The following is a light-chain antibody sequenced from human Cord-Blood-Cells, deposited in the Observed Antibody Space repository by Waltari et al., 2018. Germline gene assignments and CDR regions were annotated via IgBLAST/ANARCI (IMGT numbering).Light chain of an antibody. V-gene: IGLV2-14*01. Sequence: QSALTQPASVSGSPGQSITISCTGTSSDVGGYNYVPWYQQHPGKVPKLMIYDVSKRPSGVSNRFSGSKSGNTASLTISGLQAEDEADYYCSSYTSSSTWVFGGGTKLTVL. CDR3: SSYTSSSTWV. CDR2: DVS. CDR1: SSDVGGYNY. J-gene: IGLJ3*02.